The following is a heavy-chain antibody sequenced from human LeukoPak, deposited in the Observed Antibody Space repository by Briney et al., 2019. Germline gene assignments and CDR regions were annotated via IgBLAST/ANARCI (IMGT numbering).Heavy chain of an antibody. V-gene: IGHV3-23*01. J-gene: IGHJ6*02. D-gene: IGHD3-10*01. CDR3: AKGQRFSYYYYYYGMDV. CDR1: GFTFSSYA. Sequence: GSLRLSCAASGFTFSSYAMSWVRQAPGKGLEWVSAISGSGGSTYYAVSVKGRFTISRDNSKNTLYLQMNNLRAEDTAVYYCAKGQRFSYYYYYYGMDVWGQGTTVTVSS. CDR2: ISGSGGST.